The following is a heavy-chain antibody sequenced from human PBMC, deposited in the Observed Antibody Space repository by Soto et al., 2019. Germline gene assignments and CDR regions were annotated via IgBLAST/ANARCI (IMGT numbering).Heavy chain of an antibody. V-gene: IGHV3-11*01. CDR3: ARDLVAVSGGVYSSSSGGYFFDF. CDR1: GFTFSNYY. D-gene: IGHD6-6*01. J-gene: IGHJ4*02. CDR2: FSNSGRTL. Sequence: QVQLVESGGGLVKPGGSLRLSCAASGFTFSNYYMNWIRQAPGKGLEWVSYFSNSGRTLYYADSMTGRFTISRDNSRNSLFLQMNSLRSDDTAVYYCARDLVAVSGGVYSSSSGGYFFDFWGQGTLVTVSS.